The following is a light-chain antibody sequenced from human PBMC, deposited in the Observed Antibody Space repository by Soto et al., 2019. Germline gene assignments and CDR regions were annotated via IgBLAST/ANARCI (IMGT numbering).Light chain of an antibody. CDR2: KAS. J-gene: IGKJ1*01. CDR3: LQHNTYPWT. Sequence: DIQMTQSPSTLSASVGDRVTITCRASQSINNRLVWYQQKPGIAPILLIYKASSLQSGVPSRFSGSGSGTEFNLTISSLQPADFATYYCLQHNTYPWTFGHGTKVEI. V-gene: IGKV1-5*03. CDR1: QSINNR.